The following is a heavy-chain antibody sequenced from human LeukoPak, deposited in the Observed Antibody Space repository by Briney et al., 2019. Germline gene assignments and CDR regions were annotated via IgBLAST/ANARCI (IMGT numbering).Heavy chain of an antibody. CDR3: TTDKRGYDFWSGYLYYFDY. J-gene: IGHJ4*02. CDR1: GFTFSNAW. Sequence: GGPLRLSCAASGFTFSNAWMSWVRQAPGKGLEWVGRIKSKTDGGTTDYAAPVKGRFTISRDDSKNTLYLQMNSLKTEDTAVYYCTTDKRGYDFWSGYLYYFDYWGQGTLVTVSS. V-gene: IGHV3-15*01. D-gene: IGHD3-3*01. CDR2: IKSKTDGGTT.